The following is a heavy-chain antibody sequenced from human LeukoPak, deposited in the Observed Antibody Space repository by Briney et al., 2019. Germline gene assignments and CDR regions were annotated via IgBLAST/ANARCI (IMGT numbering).Heavy chain of an antibody. V-gene: IGHV3-43D*03. Sequence: GGSLRLSCAASGFTFDDYAMHWVRQAPGKGLEWVSLISWDGGSTYYADSVKGRFTISGDNSKNSLYLQMNSLRAEDTALYYCAKDRENLYAFDIWGQGTMVTVSS. CDR2: ISWDGGST. J-gene: IGHJ3*02. CDR1: GFTFDDYA. CDR3: AKDRENLYAFDI.